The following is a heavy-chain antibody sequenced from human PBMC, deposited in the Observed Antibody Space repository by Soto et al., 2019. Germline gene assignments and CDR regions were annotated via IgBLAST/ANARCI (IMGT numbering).Heavy chain of an antibody. V-gene: IGHV4-30-4*01. CDR2: IYYSGST. D-gene: IGHD3-16*01. CDR3: ASVSRTHYVSTPTGGGMDV. J-gene: IGHJ6*02. Sequence: SETLSLTCTVSGVSISSGDYYWSWIRQPPGKGLEWIGYIYYSGSTYYNPSLKSRVTISVDTSKNQFSLKLSSVTAADTAVYYCASVSRTHYVSTPTGGGMDVWGQGTPVTVSS. CDR1: GVSISSGDYY.